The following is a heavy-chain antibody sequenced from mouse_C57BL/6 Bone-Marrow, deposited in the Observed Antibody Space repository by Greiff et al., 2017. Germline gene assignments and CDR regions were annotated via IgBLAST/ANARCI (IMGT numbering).Heavy chain of an antibody. D-gene: IGHD2-2*01. J-gene: IGHJ2*01. CDR3: TRGGLRLPTHPSYY. CDR1: GYTFTSYW. V-gene: IGHV1-5*01. Sequence: VQLQQSGTVLARPGASVKMSCKTSGYTFTSYWMHWVKQRPGQGLEWIGAIYPGNSDTSYNQKFKGKAKLTAVTSASTAYMELSCLTNEDSAVYYCTRGGLRLPTHPSYYWGQGTTLTVSS. CDR2: IYPGNSDT.